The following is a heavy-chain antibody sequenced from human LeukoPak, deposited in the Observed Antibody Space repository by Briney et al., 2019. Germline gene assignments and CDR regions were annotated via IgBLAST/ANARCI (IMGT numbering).Heavy chain of an antibody. V-gene: IGHV1-18*04. CDR1: GYTFTDYY. J-gene: IGHJ4*02. Sequence: ASVKVSCKTSGYTFTDYYIHWVRQAPGQGLEWMGWISAYNGNTNYAQKLQGRVTMTTDTSTSTAYMELSSLRSEDTAVYYCASAYSSSWYWDYWGQGTLVTVSS. CDR3: ASAYSSSWYWDY. D-gene: IGHD6-13*01. CDR2: ISAYNGNT.